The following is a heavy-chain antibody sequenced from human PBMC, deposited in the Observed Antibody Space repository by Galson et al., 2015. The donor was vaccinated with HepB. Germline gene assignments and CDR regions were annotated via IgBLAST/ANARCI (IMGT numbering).Heavy chain of an antibody. CDR1: GFTFSSYS. V-gene: IGHV3-21*01. Sequence: SLRLSCAASGFTFSSYSMNWVRQAPGKGLEWVSSISSSSSYIYYADSVEGRFTLSRDNAKNSLYLQMNSLRAEDTAVYYCARDARYYYGKSFIDYWGQGTLVTVSS. CDR3: ARDARYYYGKSFIDY. J-gene: IGHJ4*02. D-gene: IGHD3-10*01. CDR2: ISSSSSYI.